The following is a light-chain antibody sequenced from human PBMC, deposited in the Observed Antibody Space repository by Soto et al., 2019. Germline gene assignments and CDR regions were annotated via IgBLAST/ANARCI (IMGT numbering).Light chain of an antibody. CDR2: KAS. CDR1: QSIGRW. CDR3: QQFGSSWWT. Sequence: DIQMTQSPSTLSAFVGDRVTITCRASQSIGRWLAWYQQKPGKAPKLLIYKASTLESGVPSRFSGSGSGTDFTLTISRVEPADSAMYYCQQFGSSWWTFAQGTKVDIK. J-gene: IGKJ1*01. V-gene: IGKV1-5*03.